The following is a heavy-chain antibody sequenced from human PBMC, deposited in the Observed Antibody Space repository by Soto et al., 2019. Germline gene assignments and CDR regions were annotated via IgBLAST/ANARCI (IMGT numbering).Heavy chain of an antibody. CDR3: ARAQITMVRGVIITRNDAFDI. CDR2: NNSDGSST. Sequence: EVQLVESGGGLVQPGGSLRLSCAASGFTFSSYWMHWVRQAPGKGLVWVSRNNSDGSSTSYADSVKGRFTISRDNAKNTLYLQMNSLRAEDTAVYYCARAQITMVRGVIITRNDAFDIWGQGTMVTVSS. CDR1: GFTFSSYW. D-gene: IGHD3-10*01. J-gene: IGHJ3*02. V-gene: IGHV3-74*01.